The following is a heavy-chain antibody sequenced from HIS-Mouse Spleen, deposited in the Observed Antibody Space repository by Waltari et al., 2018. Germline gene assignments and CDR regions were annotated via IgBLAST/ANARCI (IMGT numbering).Heavy chain of an antibody. Sequence: QVQLVESGGGVVQPGRSLRLSCAASGFTFSSYGMHWVRQAPGKGLGWVAVISYDGSNKYYADSVKGLFTISRDNSKNTLYLQMNSLRAEDTAVYYCAKDKHHAFDYWGQGTLVTVSS. J-gene: IGHJ4*02. V-gene: IGHV3-30*18. CDR2: ISYDGSNK. CDR1: GFTFSSYG. CDR3: AKDKHHAFDY.